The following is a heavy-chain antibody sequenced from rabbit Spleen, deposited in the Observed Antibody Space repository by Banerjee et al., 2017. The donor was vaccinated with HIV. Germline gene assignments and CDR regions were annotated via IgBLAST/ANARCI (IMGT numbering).Heavy chain of an antibody. Sequence: QSLEESGGDLVKPGASLTLTCTASGIDFSSTYYMCWVRQAPGKGLEWIACIVTSSDASYYASWAKGRFPISKTSSTTVTLQMTSLTAADTATYFCARNYVNAFDPWGPGTLVTVS. J-gene: IGHJ2*01. D-gene: IGHD1-1*01. CDR1: GIDFSSTYY. CDR2: IVTSSDAS. V-gene: IGHV1S40*01. CDR3: ARNYVNAFDP.